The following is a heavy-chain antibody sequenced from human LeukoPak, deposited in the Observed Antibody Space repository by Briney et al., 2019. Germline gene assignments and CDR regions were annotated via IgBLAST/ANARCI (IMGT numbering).Heavy chain of an antibody. J-gene: IGHJ4*02. CDR3: AREAGSRYYFDC. CDR1: DGSISSYY. CDR2: INYSGTT. D-gene: IGHD3-10*01. V-gene: IGHV4-59*01. Sequence: SETLSLTCTVSDGSISSYYWSWIRQPPGKGLEWIGYINYSGTTNDNPSLKSRVTISVDTSKNQFSLKLSSVTAADTAVYYCAREAGSRYYFDCWGQGTLVTVSS.